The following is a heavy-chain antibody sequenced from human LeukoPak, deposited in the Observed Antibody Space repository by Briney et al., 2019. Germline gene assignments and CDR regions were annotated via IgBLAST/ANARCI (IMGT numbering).Heavy chain of an antibody. J-gene: IGHJ4*02. D-gene: IGHD3-10*01. CDR3: ARGRRGLGYYGSGSPFDY. V-gene: IGHV3-48*04. CDR2: ISSSSSTI. Sequence: QPGGSLRLSCAASGFTFSSYSMNWVRQAPGKGLEWASYISSSSSTIYYADSVKGRFTISRDNAKNSLYLQMNSLRAEDTAVYYCARGRRGLGYYGSGSPFDYWGQGTLVTVSS. CDR1: GFTFSSYS.